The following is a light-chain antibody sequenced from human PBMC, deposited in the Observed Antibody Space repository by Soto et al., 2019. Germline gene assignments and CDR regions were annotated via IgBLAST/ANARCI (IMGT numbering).Light chain of an antibody. V-gene: IGKV1-5*01. CDR2: AAS. Sequence: DIQMTQSPSTLSASVGDRVTITCRASQSIGSWLAWYQQKPGKAPNLLIYAASSLQSGVPSRFSGSGSGTDFTLTISCLQSEDFATYYCQQYYSYPITFGQGTRLEIK. CDR3: QQYYSYPIT. J-gene: IGKJ5*01. CDR1: QSIGSW.